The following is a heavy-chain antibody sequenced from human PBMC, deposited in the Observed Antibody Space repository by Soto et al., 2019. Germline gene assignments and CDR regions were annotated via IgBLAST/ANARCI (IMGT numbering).Heavy chain of an antibody. J-gene: IGHJ4*02. CDR1: GGSFSGYY. V-gene: IGHV4-34*01. D-gene: IGHD6-13*01. CDR3: ARAGIAAAKTFDY. Sequence: SETLSLTCAVYGGSFSGYYWSWIRQPPGKGLEWIGEINHSGSTNYNPSLKSRVTISVDTSKNQFSLKLSSVTAADTAVYYCARAGIAAAKTFDYWGQGTLVTVSS. CDR2: INHSGST.